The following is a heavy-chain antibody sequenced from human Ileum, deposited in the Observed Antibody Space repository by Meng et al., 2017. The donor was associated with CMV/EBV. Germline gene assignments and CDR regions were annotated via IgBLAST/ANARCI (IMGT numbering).Heavy chain of an antibody. D-gene: IGHD5-24*01. CDR1: GFSVNAYL. V-gene: IGHV3-74*03. CDR3: VRDKDGYNY. Sequence: LRLSCAASGFSVNAYLMHCDRRTPNKGLVWVSRINKDGEDTTYVDSVKSRFTITRDNANNMLYVQMNSLRAEDTAIYYCVRDKDGYNYWGQGTLVTVSS. CDR2: INKDGEDT. J-gene: IGHJ4*02.